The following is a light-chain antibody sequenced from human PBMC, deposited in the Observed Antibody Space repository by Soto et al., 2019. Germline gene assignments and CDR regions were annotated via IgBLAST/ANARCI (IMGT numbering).Light chain of an antibody. CDR1: SSDVGSYNL. V-gene: IGLV2-23*01. CDR3: CSYAGSSTPVV. CDR2: EGS. J-gene: IGLJ2*01. Sequence: QSVLTQPASVSGSPGQSITISCTGTSSDVGSYNLVSWYQQHPGKAPKLMIYEGSKRPSGVSNRFSGSKSGNTASPTISGLQAEDEADYYCCSYAGSSTPVVFGGGTQLTVL.